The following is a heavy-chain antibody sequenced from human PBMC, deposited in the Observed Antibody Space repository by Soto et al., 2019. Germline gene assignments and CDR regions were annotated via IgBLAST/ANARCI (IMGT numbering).Heavy chain of an antibody. CDR1: GGSISSSNW. V-gene: IGHV4-39*01. D-gene: IGHD3-16*02. Sequence: PSETLSLTCAVSGGSISSSNWWSWVRQPPGKGLEWIGSIYYSGSTYYNPSLKSRVTISVDTSKNQFSLKLSSVTAADTAVYYCARFDYDYVWGSYQYFDYWGQGTLVTVSS. CDR3: ARFDYDYVWGSYQYFDY. CDR2: IYYSGST. J-gene: IGHJ4*02.